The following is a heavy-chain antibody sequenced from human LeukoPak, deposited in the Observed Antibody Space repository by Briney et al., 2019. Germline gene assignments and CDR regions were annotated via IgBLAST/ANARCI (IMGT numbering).Heavy chain of an antibody. Sequence: GGSLRLSCAASGFTFSSYAMSWVRQAPGKGLEWVSAISGSGGSTYCADSVEGRFTISRDNSKNTLYLQMNSLRAEDTAVYYCAKATYYYDSSGYYPYFDYWGQGTLVTVSS. J-gene: IGHJ4*02. CDR3: AKATYYYDSSGYYPYFDY. V-gene: IGHV3-23*01. CDR1: GFTFSSYA. D-gene: IGHD3-22*01. CDR2: ISGSGGST.